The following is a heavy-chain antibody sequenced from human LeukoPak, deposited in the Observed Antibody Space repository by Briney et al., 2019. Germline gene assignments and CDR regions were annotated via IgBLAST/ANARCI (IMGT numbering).Heavy chain of an antibody. CDR3: ARSPGYSSGWYIDY. D-gene: IGHD6-19*01. Sequence: RGSLRLSCAVSGFTFSSYEMNWVRQAPGKGLEWVSYISSSGTTRYYAVYVKVRFTITRANAKNSLFLQMNSLRAEDTAVYYCARSPGYSSGWYIDYWGQGTLVTVSS. J-gene: IGHJ4*02. V-gene: IGHV3-48*03. CDR2: ISSSGTTR. CDR1: GFTFSSYE.